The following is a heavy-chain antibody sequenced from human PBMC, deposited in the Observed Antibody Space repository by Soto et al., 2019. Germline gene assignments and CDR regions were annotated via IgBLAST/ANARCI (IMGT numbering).Heavy chain of an antibody. CDR2: IYYSGST. Sequence: SETLSLTCTVSGGSISSGGYYWSWIRQHPGKGLEWIGYIYYSGSTYYNPSLKSRVTIPVDTSKNQFSLKLSSVTAADTAVYYCARAALNPYYYYGMDVWGQGTTVT. CDR3: ARAALNPYYYYGMDV. V-gene: IGHV4-31*03. CDR1: GGSISSGGYY. J-gene: IGHJ6*02.